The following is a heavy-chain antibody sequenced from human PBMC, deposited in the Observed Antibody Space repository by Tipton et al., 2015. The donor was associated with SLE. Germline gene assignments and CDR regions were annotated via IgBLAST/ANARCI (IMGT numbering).Heavy chain of an antibody. CDR3: ATQLVDYFDY. CDR2: IRYDGSNK. CDR1: GFTFSTYG. J-gene: IGHJ4*02. V-gene: IGHV3-30*02. D-gene: IGHD6-6*01. Sequence: SGFTFSTYGMHWVRQAPGKGLEWVAFIRYDGSNKNYADSVKGRFTISRDNSKNTLYLQMNSLRAEDTAVYYCATQLVDYFDYWGQGTLVTVSS.